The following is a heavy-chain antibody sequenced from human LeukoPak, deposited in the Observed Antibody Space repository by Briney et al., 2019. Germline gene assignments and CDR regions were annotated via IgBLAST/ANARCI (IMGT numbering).Heavy chain of an antibody. CDR2: INTGSSTI. CDR3: ARLGRGTDSPLWASDI. CDR1: GFTFSSYS. V-gene: IGHV3-48*01. D-gene: IGHD2-8*02. J-gene: IGHJ3*02. Sequence: GGSLRLSCAASGFTFSSYSMNWVRQAPGKGLEWVSYINTGSSTIYYADSVKGRFTISRDNAKNSLYLQMNSLRSEDTALYYCARLGRGTDSPLWASDIWGQGTMVTVSS.